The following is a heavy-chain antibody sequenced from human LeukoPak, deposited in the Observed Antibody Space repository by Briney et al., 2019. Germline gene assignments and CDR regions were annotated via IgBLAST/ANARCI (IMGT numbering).Heavy chain of an antibody. Sequence: SVKVSCKASGGTFSSYAISWVRQAPGQGLERMGRIIPILGIANYAQKFQGRVTITADKSTSTAYMELSSLRSEDTAVYYCASSRITIFGVVTHNWFDPWGQGTLVTVSS. V-gene: IGHV1-69*04. CDR3: ASSRITIFGVVTHNWFDP. CDR2: IIPILGIA. D-gene: IGHD3-3*01. J-gene: IGHJ5*02. CDR1: GGTFSSYA.